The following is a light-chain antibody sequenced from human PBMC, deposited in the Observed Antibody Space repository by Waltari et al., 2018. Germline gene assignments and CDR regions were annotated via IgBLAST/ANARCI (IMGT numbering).Light chain of an antibody. J-gene: IGLJ3*02. Sequence: QLVLTQSPSASASLAASVKLTCTLTSGPSSNVIPWLQQQPEKGPRYLMKVNSDGSHSKGDESPDRFSCSSSGAERYLTSSSLQPEDGADYYCQTGGHGTWVFGGGTKLTVL. V-gene: IGLV4-69*01. CDR1: SGPSSNV. CDR2: VNSDGSH. CDR3: QTGGHGTWV.